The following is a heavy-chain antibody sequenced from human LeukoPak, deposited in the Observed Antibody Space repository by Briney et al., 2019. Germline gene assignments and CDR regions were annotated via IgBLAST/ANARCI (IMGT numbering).Heavy chain of an antibody. Sequence: PGGSLKLSCAASGFTFSSYSMNWVRQAPGKGLEWVSSISSGSSYIYYADSVKGRFTISRDNAKNSLYLQMNSLRAEDTAVYYCARDHRKVREVIIVSIDSYYYYGMDVWGKGTTVTVSS. D-gene: IGHD3-10*01. CDR3: ARDHRKVREVIIVSIDSYYYYGMDV. CDR1: GFTFSSYS. V-gene: IGHV3-21*01. J-gene: IGHJ6*04. CDR2: ISSGSSYI.